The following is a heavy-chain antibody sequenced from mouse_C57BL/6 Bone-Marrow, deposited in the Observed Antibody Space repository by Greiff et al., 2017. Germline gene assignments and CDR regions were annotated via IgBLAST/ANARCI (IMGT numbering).Heavy chain of an antibody. D-gene: IGHD1-1*01. V-gene: IGHV5-6*01. CDR2: ISSGGSYT. J-gene: IGHJ2*01. CDR1: GFTFSSYG. Sequence: EVQLQESGGDLVKPGGSLKLSCAASGFTFSSYGMSWVRQTPDKRLEWVATISSGGSYTYYPDSVKGRFTISRDNAKNTLYLQMSSLKSEDTAMYYCASVFITTVVATDYWGQGTTLTVSS. CDR3: ASVFITTVVATDY.